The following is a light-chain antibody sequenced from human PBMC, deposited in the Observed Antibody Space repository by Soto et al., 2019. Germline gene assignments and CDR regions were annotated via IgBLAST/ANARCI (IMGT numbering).Light chain of an antibody. CDR1: SSNIGNNY. CDR2: RNN. Sequence: QSVLTQPPSASVTPGQWVTICCSGSSSNIGNNYVFWYQQFPGMAPKLLIYRNNQRPSGVPDRFSGSKSGTSASLAIAGLRSEDESDYYCASWDDSLNGPVFGGGTKVTVL. J-gene: IGLJ3*02. CDR3: ASWDDSLNGPV. V-gene: IGLV1-47*01.